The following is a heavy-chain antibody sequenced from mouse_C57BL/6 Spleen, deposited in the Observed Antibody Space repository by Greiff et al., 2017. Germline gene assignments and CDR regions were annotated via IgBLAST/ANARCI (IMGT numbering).Heavy chain of an antibody. D-gene: IGHD2-4*01. CDR1: GFTFSDYG. J-gene: IGHJ4*01. CDR3: ARQCRDYGRYWSSYDAMDY. V-gene: IGHV5-15*01. CDR2: ISNLAYSI. Sequence: DVKLVESGGGLVQPGGSLKLSCAASGFTFSDYGMAWVRQAPRKGPEWVAFISNLAYSIYYADTVTGRFTISRENAKNTLYLEMSSLRSEDTAMYYCARQCRDYGRYWSSYDAMDYWGQGTSVTVSS.